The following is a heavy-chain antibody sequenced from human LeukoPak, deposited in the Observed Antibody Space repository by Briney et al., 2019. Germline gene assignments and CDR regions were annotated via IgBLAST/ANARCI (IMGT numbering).Heavy chain of an antibody. Sequence: SVTLSFTASGGTFSIYGISWVRQAPGQGLGWMGRIIPIFGTANYAQKFQGRVTITADKFTSEAYMEVSSLRSEDTAVYYCGRTNYYDSSGYQGAGTYYYGMDVWGQGTTVTVSS. V-gene: IGHV1-69*06. J-gene: IGHJ6*02. CDR3: GRTNYYDSSGYQGAGTYYYGMDV. CDR1: GGTFSIYG. CDR2: IIPIFGTA. D-gene: IGHD3-22*01.